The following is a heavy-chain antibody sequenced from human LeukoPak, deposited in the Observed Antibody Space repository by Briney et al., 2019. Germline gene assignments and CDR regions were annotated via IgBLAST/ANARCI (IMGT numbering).Heavy chain of an antibody. D-gene: IGHD4-17*01. V-gene: IGHV3-23*01. Sequence: GGSLRLSCAASGFTFNSYAMSCVRQAPGKGLEWVSTISGSGFNTYYADSVKGRFTISRDNSKNMLYLQMNSLRAEDTAVYYCAKDSTVTTGRFDPWGQGTLVTVSS. CDR1: GFTFNSYA. J-gene: IGHJ5*02. CDR2: ISGSGFNT. CDR3: AKDSTVTTGRFDP.